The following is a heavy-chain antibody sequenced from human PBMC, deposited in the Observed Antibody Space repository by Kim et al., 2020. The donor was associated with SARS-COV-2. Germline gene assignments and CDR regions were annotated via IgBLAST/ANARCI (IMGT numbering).Heavy chain of an antibody. CDR3: AKDPGVVPAALGGGDY. Sequence: SVKGRFTIARDNSKNTLYLQMNSRRAEETAVYYCAKDPGVVPAALGGGDYWGQGTLVTVSS. J-gene: IGHJ4*02. D-gene: IGHD2-2*01. V-gene: IGHV3-23*01.